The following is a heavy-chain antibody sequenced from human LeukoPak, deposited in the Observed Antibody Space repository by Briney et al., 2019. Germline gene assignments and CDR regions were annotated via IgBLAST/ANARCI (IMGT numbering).Heavy chain of an antibody. CDR3: ASGQTYSSSWQGDYYYGMDV. CDR2: INPSGGST. J-gene: IGHJ6*02. V-gene: IGHV1-46*01. D-gene: IGHD6-13*01. Sequence: GASVKVSCKASGYTFTSYYMHWVRQAPGQGLEWMGIINPSGGSTSYAQKFQGRVTMTRDTSTSTVYMELSSLRSEDTAVYYCASGQTYSSSWQGDYYYGMDVWGQGTTVTVSS. CDR1: GYTFTSYY.